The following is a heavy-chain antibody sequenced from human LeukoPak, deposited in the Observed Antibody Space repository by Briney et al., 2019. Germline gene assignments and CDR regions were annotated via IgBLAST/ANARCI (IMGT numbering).Heavy chain of an antibody. V-gene: IGHV3-23*01. CDR2: ISGGGKT. Sequence: GGSLRLSCAVSGFTFSTYGMSWVRQSPGKGLEWVSGISGGGKTSYADSVRGRFTISRENSNNILLLQMNSLRVEDTAIYYCAKDKDAYAYGGVDFWGQGTLVTVSS. CDR1: GFTFSTYG. CDR3: AKDKDAYAYGGVDF. J-gene: IGHJ4*02. D-gene: IGHD3-16*01.